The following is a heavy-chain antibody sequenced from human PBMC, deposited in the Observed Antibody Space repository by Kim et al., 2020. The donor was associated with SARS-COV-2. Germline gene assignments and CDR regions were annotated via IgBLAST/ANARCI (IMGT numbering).Heavy chain of an antibody. CDR2: ISDDGSSE. CDR3: AKDSVGRLRWGLFHS. D-gene: IGHD5-12*01. J-gene: IGHJ5*02. CDR1: GFSFSNYA. Sequence: GGSLRLSCAASGFSFSNYAMHWVRQAPGKGLEWVAAISDDGSSESYADSVKGRFTISRDDPKRTLYLQVSSLRSEDTAVYYCAKDSVGRLRWGLFHSWGQGTPVTVSS. V-gene: IGHV3-30*18.